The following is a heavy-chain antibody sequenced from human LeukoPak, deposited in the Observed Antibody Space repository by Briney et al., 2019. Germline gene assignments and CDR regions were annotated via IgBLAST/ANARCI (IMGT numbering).Heavy chain of an antibody. CDR1: GFTFSSYA. Sequence: PGGSLRLSCAVSGFTFSSYAMHWVRQAPSKGLEWVAVISYDGSNKYYADSVKGRFTISRDNSKNTLYLQMNSLRAEDTAVYYCARDLYCSSTSCSVIYMDVWGKGTTVTVSS. D-gene: IGHD2-2*01. J-gene: IGHJ6*03. V-gene: IGHV3-30*04. CDR2: ISYDGSNK. CDR3: ARDLYCSSTSCSVIYMDV.